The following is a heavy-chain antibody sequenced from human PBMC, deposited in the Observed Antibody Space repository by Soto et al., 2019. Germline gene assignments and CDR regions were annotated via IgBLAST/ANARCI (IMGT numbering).Heavy chain of an antibody. Sequence: QVQLVQSGAEVKKPGSSVKVSCKASGDSFSTFAFSWVRQAPGQGLEWMGAIIPRFGKPANYAQKFQDRVTITADKSTTTVYMEVRSLRSEDTAVYYCARSRFLDYWGQGTPVTVSS. D-gene: IGHD3-3*01. CDR2: IIPRFGKPA. CDR1: GDSFSTFA. CDR3: ARSRFLDY. V-gene: IGHV1-69*06. J-gene: IGHJ4*02.